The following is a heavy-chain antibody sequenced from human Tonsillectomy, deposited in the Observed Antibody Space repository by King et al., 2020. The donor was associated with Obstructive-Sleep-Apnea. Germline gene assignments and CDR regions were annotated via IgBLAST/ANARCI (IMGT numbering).Heavy chain of an antibody. CDR3: ARDRTTPRGGDAFYYYGMDV. V-gene: IGHV4-59*01. CDR1: GASITTYH. J-gene: IGHJ6*02. Sequence: QLQESGPGLVKPSETLSLTCTVSGASITTYHWSWVRRPPGKGLEWIGYIYSSGAARYNPSLKSRVTISVETSKNQFSLKLNSMTAADTAVYYCARDRTTPRGGDAFYYYGMDVWGQGTTVNVS. D-gene: IGHD2-21*01. CDR2: IYSSGAA.